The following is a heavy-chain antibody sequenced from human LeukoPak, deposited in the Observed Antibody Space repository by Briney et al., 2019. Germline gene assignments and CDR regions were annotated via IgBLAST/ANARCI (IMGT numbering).Heavy chain of an antibody. CDR3: ARGSAGDYVWGSYRSGPYFDY. Sequence: ASVKVSCKASGYTFTSYDINWVRQATGQGLEWMGWMNPNSGNTGYAQKFRGRVTMTRNTSISTAYMELSSLRSEDTAVYYCARGSAGDYVWGSYRSGPYFDYWGQGTLVTVSS. J-gene: IGHJ4*02. CDR1: GYTFTSYD. V-gene: IGHV1-8*01. D-gene: IGHD3-16*02. CDR2: MNPNSGNT.